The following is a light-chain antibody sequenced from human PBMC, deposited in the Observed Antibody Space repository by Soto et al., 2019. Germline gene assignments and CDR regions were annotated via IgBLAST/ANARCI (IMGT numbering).Light chain of an antibody. Sequence: QSALTQPASVSGSPGQSITISCTGTSSDVGGYNYVSWYQQHPGKAPKLMVYEVSNRPSGVSNRFSGFKSGNTASLTISGPQTEDEADYYCSSYTRSATGVFGGGTKLTVL. J-gene: IGLJ3*02. CDR3: SSYTRSATGV. V-gene: IGLV2-14*01. CDR1: SSDVGGYNY. CDR2: EVS.